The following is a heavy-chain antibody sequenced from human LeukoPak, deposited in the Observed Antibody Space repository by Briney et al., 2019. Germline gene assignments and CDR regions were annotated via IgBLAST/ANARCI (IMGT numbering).Heavy chain of an antibody. D-gene: IGHD5-12*01. CDR2: IYTSGST. CDR3: ARDMGHSGYDYPDDAFDI. CDR1: GGSISSYY. V-gene: IGHV4-4*07. Sequence: PSETLSLTCTVSGGSISSYYWSWIRQPAGKGLEWIGRIYTSGSTNYNPSLKSRVTMSVDTSKNQFSLKLSSVTAADTAVYYRARDMGHSGYDYPDDAFDIWGQGTMVTVSS. J-gene: IGHJ3*02.